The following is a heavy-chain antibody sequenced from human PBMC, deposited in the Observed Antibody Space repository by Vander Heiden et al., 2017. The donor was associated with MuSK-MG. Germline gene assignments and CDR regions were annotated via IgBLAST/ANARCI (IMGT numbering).Heavy chain of an antibody. CDR2: IFWDDDK. D-gene: IGHD3-9*01. CDR3: ARRRRYIDGDWFDP. Sequence: ITLKESGPALVLPTQTLTLTCTSSGFSLTSSGLGVAWFRQTPGEAPEWLAVIFWDDDKRYNPSLSSRVTITKDSSNNIVVLTLTNVGPVDTATYYCARRRRYIDGDWFDPWGQGTLVSVSS. V-gene: IGHV2-5*02. J-gene: IGHJ5*02. CDR1: GFSLTSSGLG.